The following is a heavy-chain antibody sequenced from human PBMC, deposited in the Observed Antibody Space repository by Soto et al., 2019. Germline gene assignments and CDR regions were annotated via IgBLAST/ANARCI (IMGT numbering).Heavy chain of an antibody. J-gene: IGHJ6*02. CDR2: ISAYNGNT. Sequence: QVQLVQSGAEVKKPGASVKVSCKASGYTFTSHGISWVRQAPGQGLEWMGWISAYNGNTNYAQKLQGRVTMTTDTSTSTAYMELRSLRSDDTAVYYCARTGIAVAGFYYYYGMDVWGQGTTVTVSS. D-gene: IGHD6-19*01. V-gene: IGHV1-18*01. CDR1: GYTFTSHG. CDR3: ARTGIAVAGFYYYYGMDV.